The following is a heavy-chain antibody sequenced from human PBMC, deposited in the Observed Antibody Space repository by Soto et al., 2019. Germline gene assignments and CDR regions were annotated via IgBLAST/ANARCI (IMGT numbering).Heavy chain of an antibody. CDR2: INPKSGGT. D-gene: IGHD6-13*01. CDR3: ARDAADGAADDTFDY. V-gene: IGHV1-2*02. Sequence: ASGKVSCNASGYTFTGYYLHWVRQSPGQGLEWMGWINPKSGGTSYPQKFQGRVSMTRDTSISTAYMELSRLRSDDTAVYYCARDAADGAADDTFDYWGQGTLVTDAS. CDR1: GYTFTGYY. J-gene: IGHJ4*02.